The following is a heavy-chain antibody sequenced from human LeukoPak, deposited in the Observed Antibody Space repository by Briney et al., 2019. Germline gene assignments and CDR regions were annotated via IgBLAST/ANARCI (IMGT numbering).Heavy chain of an antibody. J-gene: IGHJ6*03. Sequence: GASVKVSCKASGGTFSSYAISWVRQAPGQGLEWMGWINPNSGGTNYAQKFQGRVTMTRDTSISTAYMELSRLRSDDTAVYYCARSYAYSSSTGPMDVWGKGTTVTISS. CDR1: GGTFSSYA. V-gene: IGHV1-2*02. D-gene: IGHD6-13*01. CDR2: INPNSGGT. CDR3: ARSYAYSSSTGPMDV.